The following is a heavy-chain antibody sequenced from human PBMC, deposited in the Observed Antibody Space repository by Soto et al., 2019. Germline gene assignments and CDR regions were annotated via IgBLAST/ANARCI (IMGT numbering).Heavy chain of an antibody. CDR1: GGSISSYY. V-gene: IGHV4-59*01. Sequence: SETLSLTCTVSGGSISSYYWSWLRQPPGKGLEWIGYIYYSGSTNYNPSLKSRVTISVDTSKSQFSLKLSSVTAADTAVYYCARSPYYYDSSGSWFDPWGQGTLVTVSS. CDR2: IYYSGST. CDR3: ARSPYYYDSSGSWFDP. D-gene: IGHD3-22*01. J-gene: IGHJ5*02.